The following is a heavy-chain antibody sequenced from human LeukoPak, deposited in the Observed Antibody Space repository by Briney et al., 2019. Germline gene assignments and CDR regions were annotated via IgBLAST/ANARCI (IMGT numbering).Heavy chain of an antibody. Sequence: SETLSHTCSVSGVSISRYYWTGLRQPPGKGLEWIGYIYYSGSTNYNPSLRSRVTISVDTSKNQFSLKVSSVTAADTAVYYCARRRTSPEAFDIWGQGTIVTVSS. CDR2: IYYSGST. J-gene: IGHJ3*02. CDR3: ARRRTSPEAFDI. CDR1: GVSISRYY. V-gene: IGHV4-59*01.